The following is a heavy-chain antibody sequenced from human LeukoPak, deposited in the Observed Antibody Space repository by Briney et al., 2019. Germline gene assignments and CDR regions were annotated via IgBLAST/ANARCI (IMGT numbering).Heavy chain of an antibody. Sequence: GGSLRLSCAASGFTFSSYVMHWVRQAPGKGLEWVAIISYDGSNEYYADSVKGRFTISRDNAKNSLYLQMNSLRAEDTAVYYCARDLNWYGFQHWGQGTLVTVSS. CDR2: ISYDGSNE. CDR3: ARDLNWYGFQH. D-gene: IGHD1-20*01. J-gene: IGHJ1*01. V-gene: IGHV3-30*04. CDR1: GFTFSSYV.